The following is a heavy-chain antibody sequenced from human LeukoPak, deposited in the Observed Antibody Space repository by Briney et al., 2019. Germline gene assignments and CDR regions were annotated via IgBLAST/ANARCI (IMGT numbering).Heavy chain of an antibody. J-gene: IGHJ6*02. V-gene: IGHV3-30*18. D-gene: IGHD1-26*01. CDR2: ISYDGSNK. CDR1: GFTFSSYG. Sequence: GGSLRLSCAASGFTFSSYGMHWVRQAPGKGLEWVAVISYDGSNKYYADSVKGRFTISRDNSKNTLYLQMNSLRAEDTAVYYCAKMGARLYYYYFGMDVWGQGTTVTVSS. CDR3: AKMGARLYYYYFGMDV.